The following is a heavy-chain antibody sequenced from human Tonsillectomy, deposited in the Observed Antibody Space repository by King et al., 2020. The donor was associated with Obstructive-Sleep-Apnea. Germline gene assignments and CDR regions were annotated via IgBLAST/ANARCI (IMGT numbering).Heavy chain of an antibody. V-gene: IGHV1-8*01. J-gene: IGHJ6*02. Sequence: QLVQSVAEVKKPGASVKVSCKASGYTFTSYDINWVRQATGQGLEWMGWMNPNSGNTRYAQKFQGRDTMTRNTSISTAYMERSSRRAEDTAVYYCSSLSERNGSGGYYYYGMDVWGQGTTVTVSS. CDR2: MNPNSGNT. CDR3: SSLSERNGSGGYYYYGMDV. D-gene: IGHD6-19*01. CDR1: GYTFTSYD.